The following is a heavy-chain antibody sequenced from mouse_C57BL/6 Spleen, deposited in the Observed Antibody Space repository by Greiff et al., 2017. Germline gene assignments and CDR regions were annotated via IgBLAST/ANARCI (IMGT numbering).Heavy chain of an antibody. D-gene: IGHD1-1*01. CDR1: GYTFTSYW. V-gene: IGHV1-59*01. Sequence: QVQLQQPGAELVRPGTSVKLSCKASGYTFTSYWMHWVKQRPGQGLEWIGVIDPSDSYTNYNQKFKGKATLTVDTSSSTAYMQLSSLTSEDSAVYYCARGGLDYGSTFDYWGQGTTLTVSS. J-gene: IGHJ2*01. CDR3: ARGGLDYGSTFDY. CDR2: IDPSDSYT.